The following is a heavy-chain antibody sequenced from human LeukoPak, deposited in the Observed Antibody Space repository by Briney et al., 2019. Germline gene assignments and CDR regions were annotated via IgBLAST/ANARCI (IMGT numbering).Heavy chain of an antibody. D-gene: IGHD3-3*01. V-gene: IGHV4-61*02. CDR2: IYTSGST. CDR1: GGSISSGSYS. Sequence: PSETLSLTCTVSGGSISSGSYSWSWIRQPAGKGLEWIGRIYTSGSTNYNPSLKSRVTMSVDTSKNQFSLKLTSVTAADTAVYYCARDLTPLTYYDFWSGYPRNWFDPWGQGTLVTVSS. CDR3: ARDLTPLTYYDFWSGYPRNWFDP. J-gene: IGHJ5*02.